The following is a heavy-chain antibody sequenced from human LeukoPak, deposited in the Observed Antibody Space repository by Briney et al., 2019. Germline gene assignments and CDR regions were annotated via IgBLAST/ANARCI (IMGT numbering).Heavy chain of an antibody. V-gene: IGHV4-4*02. J-gene: IGHJ4*02. D-gene: IGHD3-10*01. Sequence: SGTLSLTCAVSGGSISSSNWWSWVRQPPGKGLEWIGEIYHSGSTNYNPSLKSRATISVDKSKNQFSLKLNSVTAADTAVYYCARVKGGNYYGSVYFDYWGQGTLVTVSS. CDR1: GGSISSSNW. CDR2: IYHSGST. CDR3: ARVKGGNYYGSVYFDY.